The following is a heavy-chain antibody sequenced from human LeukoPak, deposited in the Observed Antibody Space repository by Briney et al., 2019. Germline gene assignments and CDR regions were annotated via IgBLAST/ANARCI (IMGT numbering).Heavy chain of an antibody. Sequence: GASLRLSCAASGFTLSSSWMHWVRQAPGKGLVWVSRIASDGSDTKYADSVKGRFTISRDNAKNTLYLQMNSLRVEDTAVYYCARERFHYDVWGQGALVTVSS. J-gene: IGHJ4*02. D-gene: IGHD3-22*01. CDR1: GFTLSSSW. V-gene: IGHV3-74*01. CDR2: IASDGSDT. CDR3: ARERFHYDV.